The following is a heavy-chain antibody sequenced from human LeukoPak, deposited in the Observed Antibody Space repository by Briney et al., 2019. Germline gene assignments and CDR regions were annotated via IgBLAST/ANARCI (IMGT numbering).Heavy chain of an antibody. D-gene: IGHD1-26*01. CDR2: INPSGGST. CDR1: GYTFTSYY. J-gene: IGHJ4*02. V-gene: IGHV1-46*01. CDR3: ARDPPRIGIVGATQFDY. Sequence: ASVKVSCKASGYTFTSYYMHWVRQAPGQGLEWMGIINPSGGSTSYAQKFQGRVTMTRDMSTSTVYMELRSLRSDDTAVYYCARDPPRIGIVGATQFDYWGQGTLVTVSS.